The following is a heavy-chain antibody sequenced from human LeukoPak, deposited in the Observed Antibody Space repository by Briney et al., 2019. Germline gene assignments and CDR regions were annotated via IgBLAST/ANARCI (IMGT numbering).Heavy chain of an antibody. Sequence: PSETLSLTCTVSGGSISSDYWSWIRQPPGKGLEWIGYIYYSGSTNYNPSLKSRVTISVDTSKNQFSLKLSSVTAADTAVYYCARLGLVPPRLTGGKTRLGFDYWGQGTLVTVSS. J-gene: IGHJ4*02. V-gene: IGHV4-59*12. CDR2: IYYSGST. CDR3: ARLGLVPPRLTGGKTRLGFDY. D-gene: IGHD7-27*01. CDR1: GGSISSDY.